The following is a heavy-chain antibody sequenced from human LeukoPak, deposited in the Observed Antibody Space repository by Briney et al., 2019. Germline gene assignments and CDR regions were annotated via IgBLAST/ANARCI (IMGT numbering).Heavy chain of an antibody. J-gene: IGHJ4*02. Sequence: SETLSLTCTVSGGSISSYYWSWIRQPAGKGLEWTGRIYTSGSTNYNPSLKSRVTMSVDTSKNQFSLKLSSVTAADTAVYYCAREGYDFWSGYYRGESYYFDYWGQGTLVTVSS. CDR3: AREGYDFWSGYYRGESYYFDY. D-gene: IGHD3-3*01. V-gene: IGHV4-4*07. CDR1: GGSISSYY. CDR2: IYTSGST.